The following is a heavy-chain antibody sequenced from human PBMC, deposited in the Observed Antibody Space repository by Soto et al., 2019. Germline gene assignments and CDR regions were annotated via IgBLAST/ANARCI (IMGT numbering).Heavy chain of an antibody. V-gene: IGHV2-70*01. J-gene: IGHJ6*02. CDR3: ARSEKAAARNRGLWGSHQYYYYGMDV. CDR2: IDWGDNK. CDR1: GFSLTTSGMC. Sequence: SGPTLVNPTQTLTLTCTFSGFSLTTSGMCVSWIRQPPGKALEWLALIDWGDNKYYSTSLKTRLTISKDTSKNQVVLTVTNMDPVDTATYYCARSEKAAARNRGLWGSHQYYYYGMDVWGQGTTVTVSS. D-gene: IGHD6-13*01.